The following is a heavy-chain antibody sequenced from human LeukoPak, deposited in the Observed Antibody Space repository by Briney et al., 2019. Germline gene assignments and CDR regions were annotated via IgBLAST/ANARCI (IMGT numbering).Heavy chain of an antibody. CDR1: GYTFTSYY. CDR2: LNPSGGGT. J-gene: IGHJ4*02. Sequence: SVKVSCKASGYTFTSYYIHWVRQAPGQGLEWMGILNPSGGGTTYAQEFQGRVTMTSDMSTSTVYMELSSLRSEDTAVYYCARETDIASAANYFDYWGQGTLVTVSS. V-gene: IGHV1-46*01. D-gene: IGHD6-13*01. CDR3: ARETDIASAANYFDY.